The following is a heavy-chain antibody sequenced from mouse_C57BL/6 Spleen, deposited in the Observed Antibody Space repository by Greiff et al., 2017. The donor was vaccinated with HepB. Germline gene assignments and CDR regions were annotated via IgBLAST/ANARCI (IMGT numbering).Heavy chain of an antibody. CDR1: GYTFTSYW. V-gene: IGHV1-53*01. CDR3: ARGDSSGYVRFAY. CDR2: INPSNGGT. J-gene: IGHJ3*01. D-gene: IGHD3-2*02. Sequence: VQLQQSGTELVKPGASVKLSCKASGYTFTSYWMHWVKQRPGQGLEWIGNINPSNGGTNYNEKFKSKATLTVDKSSSTAYMQLSSLTSEDSAVYYCARGDSSGYVRFAYWGQGTLVTVSA.